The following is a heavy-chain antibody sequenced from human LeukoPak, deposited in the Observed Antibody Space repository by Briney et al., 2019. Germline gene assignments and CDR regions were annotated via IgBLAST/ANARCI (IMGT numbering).Heavy chain of an antibody. J-gene: IGHJ3*02. Sequence: SETLSLTCTVSGGSISSYYWSWIRQPPGKGLEWIGYIYYSGSTNYNPSLKSRVTISVDTSKNQFSLKLSSVTAADTAVYYCARALASTAVKRVGAFDIWGQGTMVTVSS. CDR2: IYYSGST. CDR1: GGSISSYY. V-gene: IGHV4-59*01. CDR3: ARALASTAVKRVGAFDI. D-gene: IGHD4-23*01.